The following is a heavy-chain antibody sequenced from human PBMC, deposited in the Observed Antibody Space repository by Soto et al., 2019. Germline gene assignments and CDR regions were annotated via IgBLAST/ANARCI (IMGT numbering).Heavy chain of an antibody. J-gene: IGHJ3*02. CDR2: IGGEAVST. Sequence: EVTLLESGGGLVQPGGSLRLSCAASGFIFSNYAMSWVRQGPGKGLEWVSVIGGEAVSTNCADSVKGRCTVSRDNSKNTVYLPLDSLRDDDTAVYYCAKDSFSHNGIYDPFDSWGQGTMVTVSS. CDR1: GFIFSNYA. CDR3: AKDSFSHNGIYDPFDS. V-gene: IGHV3-23*01. D-gene: IGHD3-3*02.